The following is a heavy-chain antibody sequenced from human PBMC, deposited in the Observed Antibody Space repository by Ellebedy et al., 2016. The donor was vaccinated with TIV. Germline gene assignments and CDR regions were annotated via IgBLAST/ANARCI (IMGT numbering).Heavy chain of an antibody. CDR1: GYTFTSYG. CDR2: ISAYNGNT. D-gene: IGHD6-13*01. V-gene: IGHV1-18*01. Sequence: ASVKVSXKASGYTFTSYGISWVRQAPGQGLEWMGWISAYNGNTNYAQKLQGRVTMTEDTSTDTAYMELSSLRSEDTAVYYCATDLAAAGYRDYWGQGTLVTVSS. J-gene: IGHJ4*02. CDR3: ATDLAAAGYRDY.